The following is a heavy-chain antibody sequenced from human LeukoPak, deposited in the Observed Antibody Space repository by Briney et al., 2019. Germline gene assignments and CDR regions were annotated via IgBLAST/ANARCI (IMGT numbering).Heavy chain of an antibody. CDR1: RFTFSTYW. D-gene: IGHD1-20*01. CDR2: IKPDGGEK. J-gene: IGHJ3*02. V-gene: IGHV3-7*01. CDR3: ASGNWNDRAFDI. Sequence: GGSLRLSCAASRFTFSTYWMSWVRRAPGKGLEWVANIKPDGGEKYYVDSAKGRFTISRDNAKNSLYLQMSSLRAEDTAVYYCASGNWNDRAFDIWGQGTMVTVSS.